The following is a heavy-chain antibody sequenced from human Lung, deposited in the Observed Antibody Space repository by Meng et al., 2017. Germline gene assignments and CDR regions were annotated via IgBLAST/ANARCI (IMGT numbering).Heavy chain of an antibody. J-gene: IGHJ6*02. CDR1: GYTFTSYG. Sequence: ASVKVSCKASGYTFTSYGISWVRQAPGQGLEWMGWISAYNGNTNYAQKPQGRVTMTTDTSTSTAYMELRSLRSDDTAVYYCARDYGSGSYRGYYYYGMDVWGQGTTVTVSS. CDR3: ARDYGSGSYRGYYYYGMDV. CDR2: ISAYNGNT. V-gene: IGHV1-18*01. D-gene: IGHD3-10*01.